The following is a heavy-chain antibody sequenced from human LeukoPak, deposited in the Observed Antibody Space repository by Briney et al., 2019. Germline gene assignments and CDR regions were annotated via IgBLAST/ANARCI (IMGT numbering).Heavy chain of an antibody. J-gene: IGHJ4*02. D-gene: IGHD6-19*01. CDR2: INTGKGNT. Sequence: ASVKVSCKASGYTFTDYAMHWVRQAPGERLEWMGWINTGKGNTKYSQKFQGRVTITMDTSASTAYMELSSLRSEDTAVYYCARESSGWLEYYFDYWGQGTLVTVSS. CDR1: GYTFTDYA. CDR3: ARESSGWLEYYFDY. V-gene: IGHV1-3*04.